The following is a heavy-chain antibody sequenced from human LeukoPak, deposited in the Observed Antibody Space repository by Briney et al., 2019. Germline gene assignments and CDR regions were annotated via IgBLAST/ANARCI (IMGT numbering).Heavy chain of an antibody. CDR1: GFTFSSYA. CDR2: ISGSGGST. Sequence: GGSLRLSCAASGFTFSSYAMSWVRQAPGKGLEWVSAISGSGGSTYYADSVKGRFTISRDNSKNTLYLQMNSLRAEDTAVYYRAKDAPDYGDYWYNWFDPWGQGTLVTVSS. D-gene: IGHD4-17*01. CDR3: AKDAPDYGDYWYNWFDP. J-gene: IGHJ5*02. V-gene: IGHV3-23*01.